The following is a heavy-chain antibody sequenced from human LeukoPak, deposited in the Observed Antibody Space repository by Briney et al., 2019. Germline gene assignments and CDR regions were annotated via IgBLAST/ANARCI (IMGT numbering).Heavy chain of an antibody. V-gene: IGHV1-69*06. CDR2: IIPIFGTA. D-gene: IGHD2-2*01. CDR1: GGTFSSYA. J-gene: IGHJ5*02. Sequence: SVKVSCKASGGTFSSYAISWVRQAPGQGLEWMGGIIPIFGTANYAQKFQGRVTITADKSTSTAYMELSSLRSEDTAVYYCARDQGSGKIVPAAIGAGYNWFDPWGQGTLVTVSS. CDR3: ARDQGSGKIVPAAIGAGYNWFDP.